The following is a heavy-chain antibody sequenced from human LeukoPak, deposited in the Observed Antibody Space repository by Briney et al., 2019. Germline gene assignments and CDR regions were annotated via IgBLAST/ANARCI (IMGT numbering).Heavy chain of an antibody. CDR1: GGSFSGYY. J-gene: IGHJ4*02. V-gene: IGHV4-34*01. CDR2: INHSGST. CDR3: ARRIAARRNFDY. Sequence: SETLSLTCAVYGGSFSGYYWSRIRQPPGKGLEWIGEINHSGSTNYNPSLKSRVTISVDTSKNQFSLKLSSVTAADTAVYYCARRIAARRNFDYWGQGTLVTVSS. D-gene: IGHD6-6*01.